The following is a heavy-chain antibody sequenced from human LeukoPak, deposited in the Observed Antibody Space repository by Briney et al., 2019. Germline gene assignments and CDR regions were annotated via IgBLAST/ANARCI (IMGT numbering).Heavy chain of an antibody. J-gene: IGHJ3*02. CDR1: GYSFTNYW. CDR2: IYPGDPDT. Sequence: GESLKISCTGSGYSFTNYWIGWVRQMPGKGLEWMGIIYPGDPDTRYSPSFQGQVTISVDKSISTAYLQWSSLKASDTAMYSCARHIGLVAPDGFDIWGQGTMVTVSS. CDR3: ARHIGLVAPDGFDI. D-gene: IGHD2-8*02. V-gene: IGHV5-51*01.